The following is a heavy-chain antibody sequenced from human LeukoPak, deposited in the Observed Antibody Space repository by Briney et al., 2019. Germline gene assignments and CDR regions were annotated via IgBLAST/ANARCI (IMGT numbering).Heavy chain of an antibody. CDR1: GGSISSYY. V-gene: IGHV4-59*01. J-gene: IGHJ4*02. CDR3: ARDLGYGDPFEY. D-gene: IGHD4-17*01. Sequence: SETLSLTCTVSGGSISSYYWSWIRQPPGKGLEWIGYIYYSGSTNYNRSLKSRVTISVDTSKNQFSLKLSSVTAADTAVYYCARDLGYGDPFEYWGRGTLVTVSS. CDR2: IYYSGST.